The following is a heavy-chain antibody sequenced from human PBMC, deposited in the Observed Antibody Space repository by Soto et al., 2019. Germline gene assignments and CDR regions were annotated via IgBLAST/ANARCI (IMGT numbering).Heavy chain of an antibody. D-gene: IGHD3-22*01. CDR1: GGTFSSYA. CDR2: IIPIFGTA. Sequence: QVQLVQSGAVVKKPGSSVKVSCKASGGTFSSYAISWVRQAPGQGLEWMGGIIPIFGTANYAQKFQGRVTITADESTSTAYMELSSLRSEDTAAYYCASLGHDSSGLNWYFDLWGRGTLVTVSS. V-gene: IGHV1-69*12. J-gene: IGHJ2*01. CDR3: ASLGHDSSGLNWYFDL.